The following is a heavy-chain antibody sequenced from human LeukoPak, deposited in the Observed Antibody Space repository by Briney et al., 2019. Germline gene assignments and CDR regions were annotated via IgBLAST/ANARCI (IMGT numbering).Heavy chain of an antibody. CDR3: ASQETMEITVTTPHFDY. V-gene: IGHV1-69*04. CDR2: IIPNLGIA. D-gene: IGHD4-17*01. Sequence: GSSVKVSCKASGGTFSSYAISWVRQAPGQGLEWMGRIIPNLGIANYAQKFQGRVTITADKSTSTAYMELSSLRSEDTAVYYCASQETMEITVTTPHFDYWGQGTLVTVSS. J-gene: IGHJ4*02. CDR1: GGTFSSYA.